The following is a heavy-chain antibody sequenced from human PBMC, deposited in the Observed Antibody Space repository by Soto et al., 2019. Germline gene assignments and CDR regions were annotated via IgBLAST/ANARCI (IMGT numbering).Heavy chain of an antibody. D-gene: IGHD6-19*01. CDR3: AKDVGSGSGWFFDY. V-gene: IGHV3-9*01. Sequence: EVQLVESGGGLVQPGRSLRLSCAASGFSFDDYAMHWVRQVPGKGLEWVSYINWNGGDTQYADSVKGRFTISRDNTRNSLYLQMDSLRAEDTALYYCAKDVGSGSGWFFDYWGQGTLVTVSS. J-gene: IGHJ4*02. CDR1: GFSFDDYA. CDR2: INWNGGDT.